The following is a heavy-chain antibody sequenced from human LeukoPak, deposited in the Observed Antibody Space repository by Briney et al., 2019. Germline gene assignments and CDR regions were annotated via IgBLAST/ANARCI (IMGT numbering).Heavy chain of an antibody. J-gene: IGHJ4*02. CDR2: MNPKSGNT. CDR3: ARVGCSGGSCYYYFDY. Sequence: ASVKVSCKASGYSFSSHDINWVRQATGQGLEWMGWMNPKSGNTDHAQKFQGRVTMSRNTSISVAYLELSSLRSEDTAVYYCARVGCSGGSCYYYFDYWGQGTLVTVSS. D-gene: IGHD2-15*01. CDR1: GYSFSSHD. V-gene: IGHV1-8*01.